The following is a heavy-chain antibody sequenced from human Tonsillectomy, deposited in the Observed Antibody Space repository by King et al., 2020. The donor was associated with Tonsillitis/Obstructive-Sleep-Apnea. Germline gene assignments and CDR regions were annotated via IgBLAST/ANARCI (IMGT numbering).Heavy chain of an antibody. D-gene: IGHD1-1*01. Sequence: VPLQESGPGLVKPSQTLSLTCSVSGDSISSGGYYWTWIPQHPGKGLEWIGYIYYSGTAYYNPSLKSRVILSVDTSKNQFSLKLNSVTAADTAVYYCVRAARRIQLESHTPYDHWGDGILVTVSS. CDR1: GDSISSGGYY. CDR3: VRAARRIQLESHTPYDH. J-gene: IGHJ5*02. CDR2: IYYSGTA. V-gene: IGHV4-31*03.